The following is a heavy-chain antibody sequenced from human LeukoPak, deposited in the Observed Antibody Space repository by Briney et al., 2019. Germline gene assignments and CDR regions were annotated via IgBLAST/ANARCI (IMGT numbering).Heavy chain of an antibody. CDR3: AAPSREVRDDAFDI. J-gene: IGHJ3*02. Sequence: GGSLRLSCAASGFTFSNYWISWVRQAPGKGLEWVAVISYDGSNKYYADSVKGRFTISRDNSKNTLYLQMNSLRAEDTAVYYCAAPSREVRDDAFDIWGQGTMVTVSS. CDR1: GFTFSNYW. V-gene: IGHV3-30*03. D-gene: IGHD3-10*01. CDR2: ISYDGSNK.